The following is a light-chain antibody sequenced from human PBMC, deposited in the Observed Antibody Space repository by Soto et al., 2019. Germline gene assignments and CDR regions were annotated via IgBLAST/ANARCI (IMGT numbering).Light chain of an antibody. CDR1: QSISSN. CDR2: GAS. Sequence: EIVMTQSPATLSLSPGERATLSCRASQSISSNLAWYQQKPGQAPRLLIYGASTRATGIPARFSGSGSGTDFTLTISSLRSEDFALYYCQQYNNWPPYTFGQGTKLEIK. J-gene: IGKJ2*01. V-gene: IGKV3-15*01. CDR3: QQYNNWPPYT.